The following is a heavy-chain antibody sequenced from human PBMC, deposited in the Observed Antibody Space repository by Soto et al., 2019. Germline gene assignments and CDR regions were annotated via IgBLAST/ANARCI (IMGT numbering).Heavy chain of an antibody. J-gene: IGHJ5*02. CDR2: IYYSGST. V-gene: IGHV4-59*01. CDR1: GGSISSYY. Sequence: QVQLQESGPGLVKPSETLSLTCTVSGGSISSYYWSWIRQPPGKGLEWIGYIYYSGSTNYNPSLKSRVTISVDTSKNQFSLKLSSVTAADTAVYYCARVTMIGGWFDPWGQGTLVTVSS. CDR3: ARVTMIGGWFDP. D-gene: IGHD3-10*01.